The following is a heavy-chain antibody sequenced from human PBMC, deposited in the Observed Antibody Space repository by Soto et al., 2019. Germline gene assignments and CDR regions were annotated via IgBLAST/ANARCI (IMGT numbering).Heavy chain of an antibody. V-gene: IGHV5-51*01. CDR3: VRQGIEVSGMIDY. Sequence: EVQLVQSGAEVKKPGESLKISCKGSGYNFVAYWIGWVRQMPGKGLEWMGIIYPADSDTRYSPSFQGQVTISVDKSIRTAYLQWSGLKASDTAMYYCVRQGIEVSGMIDYWAQGTLVTVSS. D-gene: IGHD3-22*01. CDR2: IYPADSDT. CDR1: GYNFVAYW. J-gene: IGHJ4*02.